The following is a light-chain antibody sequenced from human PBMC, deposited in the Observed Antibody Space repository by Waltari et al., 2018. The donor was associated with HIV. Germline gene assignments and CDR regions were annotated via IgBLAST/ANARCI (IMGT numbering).Light chain of an antibody. CDR3: SSYTSSSTSWV. J-gene: IGLJ3*02. Sequence: QSALTQPASVSGSPGQSITISCTGTSSDVGGYNYVSWYQQHPGNAPKLIIYEVSNRPSGVSQRFSGSKAGNTASLTISGLQAEDEADDYCSSYTSSSTSWVFGGGTKLTVL. CDR2: EVS. CDR1: SSDVGGYNY. V-gene: IGLV2-14*01.